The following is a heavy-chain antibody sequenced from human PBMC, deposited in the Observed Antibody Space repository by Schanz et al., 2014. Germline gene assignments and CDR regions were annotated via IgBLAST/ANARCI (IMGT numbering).Heavy chain of an antibody. Sequence: EVQLLESGGGLVRPGGSLRLSCAASGFTFSSYTMNWVRQAPGKGLEWVGFISFDGRNTGYAHSVKGRFTISRDNSRKTLYLQMNSLRADDTAVYYCAKDHAGSDILTALGNWGQGTLVTVSS. J-gene: IGHJ4*02. CDR2: ISFDGRNT. CDR3: AKDHAGSDILTALGN. CDR1: GFTFSSYT. V-gene: IGHV3-23*03. D-gene: IGHD3-9*01.